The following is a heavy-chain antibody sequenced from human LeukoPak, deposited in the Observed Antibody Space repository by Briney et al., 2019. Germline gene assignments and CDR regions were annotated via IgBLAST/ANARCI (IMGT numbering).Heavy chain of an antibody. J-gene: IGHJ4*02. D-gene: IGHD3-22*01. CDR1: GFTFSSYA. CDR2: IWYDGSNK. CDR3: ARGLFNYDNSGLNY. V-gene: IGHV3-33*01. Sequence: GRSLRLSCAASGFTFSSYAMYWVRQAPGKGLEWVTNIWYDGSNKYYADSVKGRFTISRDNSKNTLYLQMNSLRAEDTAVYYCARGLFNYDNSGLNYWGQGTRVTVSS.